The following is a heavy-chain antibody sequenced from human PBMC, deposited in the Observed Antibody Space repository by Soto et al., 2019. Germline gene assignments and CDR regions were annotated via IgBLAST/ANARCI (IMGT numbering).Heavy chain of an antibody. CDR3: ASGYYDIFTGPSDY. CDR2: ISYDGTNK. D-gene: IGHD3-9*01. Sequence: GGSLRLSCAASRFTFNSYGMHWVRQAPGKGLESVAVISYDGTNKYYADSVKGRFTISRDNSKNTLYLQMNSLRAEDTAVYYCASGYYDIFTGPSDYWGQGTLVTVSS. CDR1: RFTFNSYG. J-gene: IGHJ4*02. V-gene: IGHV3-30*03.